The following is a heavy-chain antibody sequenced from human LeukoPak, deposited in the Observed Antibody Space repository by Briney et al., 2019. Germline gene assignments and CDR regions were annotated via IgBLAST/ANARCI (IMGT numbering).Heavy chain of an antibody. CDR1: GYSISSGYY. CDR3: ERDGYRYGFSLDY. J-gene: IGHJ4*02. CDR2: IYHSGST. V-gene: IGHV4-38-2*02. D-gene: IGHD5-18*01. Sequence: SETLSLTCAVSGYSISSGYYWGWIRRPPGKGLEWMGSIYHSGSTYYNPSLKGRVTISVDTSKNQFYLKLSSVTAADTAVYYCERDGYRYGFSLDYWGQGTLVSVSS.